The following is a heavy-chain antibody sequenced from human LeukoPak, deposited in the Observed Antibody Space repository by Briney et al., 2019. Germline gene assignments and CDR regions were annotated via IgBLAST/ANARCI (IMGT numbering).Heavy chain of an antibody. Sequence: SETLSLTCAVYGLSFSGYYWSWIRQPPGKGLEWIGEINHSGSTNYNPSLKSRVTISVDTSKNQFSLKLSSVTAADTAVYYCARRRCSGGSCYEGFDYWGQGTLVTVSS. V-gene: IGHV4-34*01. CDR1: GLSFSGYY. J-gene: IGHJ4*02. D-gene: IGHD2-15*01. CDR2: INHSGST. CDR3: ARRRCSGGSCYEGFDY.